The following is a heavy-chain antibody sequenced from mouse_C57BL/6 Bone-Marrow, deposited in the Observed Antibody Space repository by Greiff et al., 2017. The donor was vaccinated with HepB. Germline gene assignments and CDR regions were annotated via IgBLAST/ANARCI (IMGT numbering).Heavy chain of an antibody. J-gene: IGHJ3*01. V-gene: IGHV1-50*01. CDR1: GYTFTSYW. CDR3: ARRPSLLSWFAY. Sequence: VQLQQSGAEFVKPGASVKLSCKASGYTFTSYWMQWVKQRPGQGLEWIGEIDPSDSYINYNQKFKGKATLTVDTSSSTAYMQLSSLTSEDSAVYYCARRPSLLSWFAYWGQGTLVTVSA. D-gene: IGHD6-1*01. CDR2: IDPSDSYI.